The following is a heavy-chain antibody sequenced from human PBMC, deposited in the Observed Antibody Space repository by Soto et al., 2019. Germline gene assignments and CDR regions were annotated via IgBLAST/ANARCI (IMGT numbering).Heavy chain of an antibody. Sequence: SETLSLTCSVSGASISSYSWSWIRQPPGKGLEWIGYIYHSGSTYYNPSLKSRVTISVDRSKNQFSLNLSSVTAADTAVYYCARGMTTVTTYDYWGQGTLVTVSS. CDR2: IYHSGST. J-gene: IGHJ4*02. CDR1: GASISSYS. CDR3: ARGMTTVTTYDY. D-gene: IGHD4-4*01. V-gene: IGHV4-30-2*01.